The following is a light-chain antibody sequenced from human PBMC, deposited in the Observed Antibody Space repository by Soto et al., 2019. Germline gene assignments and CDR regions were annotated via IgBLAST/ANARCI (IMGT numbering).Light chain of an antibody. CDR2: SAS. J-gene: IGKJ5*01. CDR3: QKFNTSPLN. CDR1: QDISVY. Sequence: DIQMTQSPSSLSASVGDRVTITCRASQDISVYLAWYQQQPGKVPKLLIYSASTLQSGVPSRFSGSGSGTDFTLSISSLQPEDVATYYCQKFNTSPLNFGQGTRLEIK. V-gene: IGKV1-27*01.